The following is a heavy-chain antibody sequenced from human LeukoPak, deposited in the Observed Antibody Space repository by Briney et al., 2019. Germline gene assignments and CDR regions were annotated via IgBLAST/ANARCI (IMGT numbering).Heavy chain of an antibody. CDR1: GFTFSSYG. D-gene: IGHD2-2*01. Sequence: AGGSLRLXCAASGFTFSSYGMHWVRQAPGKGLEWVAFIRYDGSNKYYADSVKGRFTISRDNSKNTLYLQMNSLRAEDTAVYYCAKRGVVPAAVDYWGQGTLVTVSS. V-gene: IGHV3-30*02. CDR2: IRYDGSNK. CDR3: AKRGVVPAAVDY. J-gene: IGHJ4*02.